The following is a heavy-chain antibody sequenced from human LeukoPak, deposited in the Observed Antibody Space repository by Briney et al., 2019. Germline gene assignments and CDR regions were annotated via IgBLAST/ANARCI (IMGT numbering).Heavy chain of an antibody. CDR1: GGSISSSSYY. D-gene: IGHD3-10*01. V-gene: IGHV4-39*07. CDR2: IYYSGST. Sequence: SETLSLTCTVSGGSISSSSYYWGWIRQPPGKGLEWIGSIYYSGSTYYNPSLKSRVTISVDTSKNQFSLKLSSVTAADTAVYYCARAYSFGGYYGSGSYGSAFAYWGQGTLVTVSS. CDR3: ARAYSFGGYYGSGSYGSAFAY. J-gene: IGHJ4*02.